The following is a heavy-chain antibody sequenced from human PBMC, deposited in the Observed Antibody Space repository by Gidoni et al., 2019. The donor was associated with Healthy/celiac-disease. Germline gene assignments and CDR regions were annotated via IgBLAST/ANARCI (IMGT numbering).Heavy chain of an antibody. CDR1: GFPFSSYA. CDR3: AKRPFERDSSGQKEYYFDY. D-gene: IGHD3-22*01. J-gene: IGHJ4*02. CDR2: ISVSGGST. V-gene: IGHV3-23*01. Sequence: EVQLLESGGGLVQPGGSMRLSCAASGFPFSSYALRWVRQAPGKGLGWVSAISVSGGSTYYEVAVKGRFTISRDNSKNTLYLQMNSLRAEDTAVYYCAKRPFERDSSGQKEYYFDYWGQGTLVTVSS.